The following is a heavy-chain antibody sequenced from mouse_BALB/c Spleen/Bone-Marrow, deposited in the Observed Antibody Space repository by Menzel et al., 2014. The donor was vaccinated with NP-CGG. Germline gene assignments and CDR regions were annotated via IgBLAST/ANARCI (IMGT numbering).Heavy chain of an antibody. CDR2: IDPANGNT. CDR3: ATYYRYDRRFAY. V-gene: IGHV14-3*02. Sequence: VQLQQSGAELVKPGASVKLSCTASGFNIKDTYMHWVKQRPEQGLEWIGRIDPANGNTKYDPKFQGKATITADTSSNTAYLQLSSLTPEDTAVYHCATYYRYDRRFAYWGQGTLVTVSA. J-gene: IGHJ3*01. D-gene: IGHD2-14*01. CDR1: GFNIKDTY.